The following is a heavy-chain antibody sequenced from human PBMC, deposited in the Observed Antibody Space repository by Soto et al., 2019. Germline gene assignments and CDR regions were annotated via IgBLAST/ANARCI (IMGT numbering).Heavy chain of an antibody. CDR2: IYSSGST. Sequence: QVQLQESGPGLVKPSETLSLTCAVSGGSISNHYWSWIRQSPGKGLEWIGYIYSSGSTKYNPSLQSRVIISVDTSKNQFSLKVNSVTAADTAVYYCARGRRDYYSDSSGYHHWGQGTLVTVSS. V-gene: IGHV4-59*11. CDR1: GGSISNHY. CDR3: ARGRRDYYSDSSGYHH. D-gene: IGHD3-22*01. J-gene: IGHJ5*02.